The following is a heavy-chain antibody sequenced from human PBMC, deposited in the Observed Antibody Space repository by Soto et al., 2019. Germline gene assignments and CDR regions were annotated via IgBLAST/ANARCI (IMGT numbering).Heavy chain of an antibody. Sequence: GGSLRLSCAASGFTFSSYGMHWVRQAPGKGLEWVAVISYDGSNKYYADSVKGRFTISRDNSKNTLYLQMNSLRAEDTAVYYCAKVPHIVVVTAMVDYWGQGTLVTVSS. J-gene: IGHJ4*02. CDR3: AKVPHIVVVTAMVDY. CDR2: ISYDGSNK. D-gene: IGHD2-21*02. V-gene: IGHV3-30*18. CDR1: GFTFSSYG.